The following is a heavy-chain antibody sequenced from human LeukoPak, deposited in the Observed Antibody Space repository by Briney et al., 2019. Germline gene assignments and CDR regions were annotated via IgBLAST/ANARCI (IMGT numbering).Heavy chain of an antibody. CDR3: ARVGGSNYFDY. V-gene: IGHV1-18*01. J-gene: IGHJ4*02. CDR1: GYTFTNYG. CDR2: ISGYNGNA. Sequence: ASVKVSCKASGYTFTNYGISWVRQAPGQGLEWMGWISGYNGNAKYAQNLQGRVTMTTDTSTSTAYMELRSLRSDDTAVYYCARVGGSNYFDYWGQGTLVTVSS. D-gene: IGHD1-26*01.